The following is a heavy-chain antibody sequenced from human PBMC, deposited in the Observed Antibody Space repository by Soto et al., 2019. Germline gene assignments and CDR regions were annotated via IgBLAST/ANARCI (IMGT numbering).Heavy chain of an antibody. J-gene: IGHJ3*02. CDR1: GYTFTGYY. Sequence: ASVKVSCKASGYTFTGYYMHWVRQAPGQGLEWMGWINPNSGGTNYAQKFQGWVTMTRDTSISTAYMELSRLRSEDTAVYYCARMGAVAGTLDAFDIWGQGPMVTVSS. D-gene: IGHD6-19*01. V-gene: IGHV1-2*04. CDR2: INPNSGGT. CDR3: ARMGAVAGTLDAFDI.